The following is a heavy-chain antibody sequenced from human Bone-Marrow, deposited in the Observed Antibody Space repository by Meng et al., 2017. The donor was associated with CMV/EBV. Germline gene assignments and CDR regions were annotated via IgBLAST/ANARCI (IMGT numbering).Heavy chain of an antibody. CDR2: INPNSGGT. CDR1: GGTFSSYA. CDR3: ASGGNPAGYYYGKDV. J-gene: IGHJ6*02. D-gene: IGHD4-23*01. V-gene: IGHV1-2*02. Sequence: ASVKVSCKASGGTFSSYAISWVRQAPGQGLEWMGWINPNSGGTNYAQKFQGRVTMTRDTSISTAYMELSRLRSDDTAVYYCASGGNPAGYYYGKDVWGQGTTVTVSS.